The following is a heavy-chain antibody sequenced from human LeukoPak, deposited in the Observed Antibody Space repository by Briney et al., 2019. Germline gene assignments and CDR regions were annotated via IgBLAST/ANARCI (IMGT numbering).Heavy chain of an antibody. J-gene: IGHJ4*02. CDR1: GFTFSSYW. CDR2: IKQDGSEK. Sequence: GGSLRLSCAASGFTFSSYWMSWVRQAPGKGLEWVANIKQDGSEKYYVDSVKGRFTISRDNAKNSLYLQMNSLRAEDTAVYYCARLVWSGSYYFDYWGQGTLVTVSS. CDR3: ARLVWSGSYYFDY. V-gene: IGHV3-7*01. D-gene: IGHD1-26*01.